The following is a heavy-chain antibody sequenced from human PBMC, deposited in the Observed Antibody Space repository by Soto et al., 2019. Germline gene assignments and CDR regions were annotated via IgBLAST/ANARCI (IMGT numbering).Heavy chain of an antibody. J-gene: IGHJ4*02. CDR2: ISYDGSNK. CDR3: ARAGDDFWGGYYRGGDYFDY. Sequence: GGSLRLSCAASGFTFSSYAMHWVRQAPGKGLEWVAVISYDGSNKYYADSVKGRFTISRDNSKNTLYLQMNSLRAEDTAVYYCARAGDDFWGGYYRGGDYFDYWGQGTLVTVSS. D-gene: IGHD3-3*01. V-gene: IGHV3-30-3*01. CDR1: GFTFSSYA.